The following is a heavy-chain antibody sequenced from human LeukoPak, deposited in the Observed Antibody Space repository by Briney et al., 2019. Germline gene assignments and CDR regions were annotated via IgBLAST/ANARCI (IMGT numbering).Heavy chain of an antibody. CDR1: GFTFSSYG. D-gene: IGHD1-26*01. CDR3: AKAVWGSYVPLDY. Sequence: PGGSLRLSCAASGFTFSSYGMHWVRQAPGKGLEWVAVISYDGSNKYYADSVKGRFAISRDNSKNTLYLQMSSLRAEDTAVYYCAKAVWGSYVPLDYWGQGTLVTVSS. V-gene: IGHV3-30*18. J-gene: IGHJ4*02. CDR2: ISYDGSNK.